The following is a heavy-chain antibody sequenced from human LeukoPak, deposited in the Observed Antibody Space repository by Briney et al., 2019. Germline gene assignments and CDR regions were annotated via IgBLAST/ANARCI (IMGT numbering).Heavy chain of an antibody. CDR2: IYPGDSDT. D-gene: IGHD5-18*01. CDR3: ARWAWEDTGYCYGMDV. V-gene: IGHV5-51*01. CDR1: GYSFTSYW. J-gene: IGHJ6*04. Sequence: GESPKISCKGSGYSFTSYWIAWVRQMPGKGLEWMGIIYPGDSDTRYSPSFQGQVTISADKSISTAYLQWSSLKASDTAMYYCARWAWEDTGYCYGMDVWGKGTTVTVSS.